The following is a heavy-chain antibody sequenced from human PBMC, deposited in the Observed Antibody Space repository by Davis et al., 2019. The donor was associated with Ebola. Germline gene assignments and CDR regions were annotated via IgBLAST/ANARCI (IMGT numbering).Heavy chain of an antibody. V-gene: IGHV3-7*01. J-gene: IGHJ4*02. Sequence: PGGSLRLSCAASGFTFSSYGMHWVRQAPGKGLEWVANIKQDGSEKYYVDSVKGRFTISRDNAKNSLYLQMNSLRAEDTAVYYCARRTTFSDYWGQGTLVTVSS. D-gene: IGHD2/OR15-2a*01. CDR2: IKQDGSEK. CDR1: GFTFSSYG. CDR3: ARRTTFSDY.